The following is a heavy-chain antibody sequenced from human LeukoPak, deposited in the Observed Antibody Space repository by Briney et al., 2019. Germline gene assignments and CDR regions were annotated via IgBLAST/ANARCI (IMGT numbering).Heavy chain of an antibody. D-gene: IGHD6-19*01. Sequence: PSETLSLTCTVSGGSIRSYYWSWIRQPPGKGLEWIAYIYYSGSTNYNPSLKSRVTISVDTSKNQFSLKLSSLTAADTAVYYCARGGWPPGRPFDYWGQGTLVTVSS. CDR3: ARGGWPPGRPFDY. CDR1: GGSIRSYY. CDR2: IYYSGST. V-gene: IGHV4-59*08. J-gene: IGHJ4*02.